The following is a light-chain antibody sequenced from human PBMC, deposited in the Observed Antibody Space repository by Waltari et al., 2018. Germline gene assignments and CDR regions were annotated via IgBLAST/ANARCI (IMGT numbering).Light chain of an antibody. CDR3: SSYAASTTF. J-gene: IGLJ2*01. CDR1: SSALGSSIL. CDR2: DVN. V-gene: IGLV2-23*02. Sequence: QSALTQPASVSGSPGQSLTLSCPGTSSALGSSILVSWYQQHPGKAPRLMIYDVNRRPSGVSDRFSGSKSGNTASLTISGLQAEDEADYYCSSYAASTTFFGGGTKVTVL.